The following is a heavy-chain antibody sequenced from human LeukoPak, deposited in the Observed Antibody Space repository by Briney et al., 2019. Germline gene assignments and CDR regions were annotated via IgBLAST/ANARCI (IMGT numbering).Heavy chain of an antibody. Sequence: GGSLRLSCAASGFTFSSYSMNWVRQAPRKGLEWVSYISSSSSTIYYADSVKGRFTISRDNSKNTVFLQMNSLRAADTAVYSCARGKRGVYYYYGMDVWGQGTTVTVSS. CDR1: GFTFSSYS. CDR3: ARGKRGVYYYYGMDV. CDR2: ISSSSSTI. J-gene: IGHJ6*02. V-gene: IGHV3-48*01. D-gene: IGHD3-10*01.